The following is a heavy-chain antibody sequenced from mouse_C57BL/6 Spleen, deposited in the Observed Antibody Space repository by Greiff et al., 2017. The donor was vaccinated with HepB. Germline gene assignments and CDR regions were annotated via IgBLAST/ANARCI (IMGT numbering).Heavy chain of an antibody. CDR2: IYPGDGDT. CDR3: ARLGGTYYFDY. Sequence: LVESGPELVKPGASVEISCKASGYAFSSSWMNWVKQRPGKGLEWIGRIYPGDGDTNYNGKFKGKATLTADKSSSTAYMQLSSLTSEDSAVYFCARLGGTYYFDYWGQGTTLTVSS. J-gene: IGHJ2*01. D-gene: IGHD3-3*01. V-gene: IGHV1-82*01. CDR1: GYAFSSSW.